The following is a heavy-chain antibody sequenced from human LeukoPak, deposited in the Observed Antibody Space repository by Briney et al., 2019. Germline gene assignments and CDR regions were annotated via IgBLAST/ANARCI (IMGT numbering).Heavy chain of an antibody. CDR2: IYISGNT. V-gene: IGHV4-61*02. D-gene: IGHD6-6*01. CDR1: GGSISSGSYY. Sequence: ASETLSLTCTVSGGSISSGSYYWSWIRQPAGKGLEWIGRIYISGNTNYNPSLKSRVTISVDTSKNQFSLKLSSVTAADTAVYYCASSSSEGHFDYWGQGTLVTVSS. J-gene: IGHJ4*02. CDR3: ASSSSEGHFDY.